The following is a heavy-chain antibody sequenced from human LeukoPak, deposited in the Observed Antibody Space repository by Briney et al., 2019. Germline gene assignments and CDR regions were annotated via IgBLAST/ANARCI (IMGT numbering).Heavy chain of an antibody. D-gene: IGHD3-10*01. CDR3: AREHGVLLWFGELWGAFDI. J-gene: IGHJ3*02. Sequence: PSETLSFTCTVSGGSISSGGYYWSWIRQHPGKGLEWIGYIYYSGSTYCNPSLKSRVTISVDTSKNQFSLKLSSVTAADTAVYYCAREHGVLLWFGELWGAFDIWGQGTMVTVSS. CDR2: IYYSGST. V-gene: IGHV4-31*03. CDR1: GGSISSGGYY.